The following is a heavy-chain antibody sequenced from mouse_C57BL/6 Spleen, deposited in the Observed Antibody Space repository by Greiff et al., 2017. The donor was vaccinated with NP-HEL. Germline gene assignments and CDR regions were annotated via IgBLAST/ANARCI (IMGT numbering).Heavy chain of an antibody. CDR1: GYTFTDYN. CDR3: ARAAQAMAWFAY. Sequence: EVQLQQSGPELVKPGASVKIPCKASGYTFTDYNMDWVKQSHGKSLEWIGDINPNNGGTIYNQKFKGKATLTVDKSSSIAYMELRSLTSEDTAVYYCARAAQAMAWFAYWGQGTLVTVSA. V-gene: IGHV1-18*01. D-gene: IGHD3-2*02. CDR2: INPNNGGT. J-gene: IGHJ3*01.